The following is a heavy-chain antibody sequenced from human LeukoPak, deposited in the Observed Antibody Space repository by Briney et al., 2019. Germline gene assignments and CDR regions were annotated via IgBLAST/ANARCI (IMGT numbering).Heavy chain of an antibody. J-gene: IGHJ4*02. Sequence: VASVKVSCKASGYTFTNYHINWVRQATGQGLEWMGWMNPNNGDSGYAQKFQGRVTITRDTSISTSYMELRSLRSDDTAVYFCARTTSFTASGYDYWGRGTLVAVSS. CDR2: MNPNNGDS. D-gene: IGHD6-25*01. CDR3: ARTTSFTASGYDY. CDR1: GYTFTNYH. V-gene: IGHV1-8*03.